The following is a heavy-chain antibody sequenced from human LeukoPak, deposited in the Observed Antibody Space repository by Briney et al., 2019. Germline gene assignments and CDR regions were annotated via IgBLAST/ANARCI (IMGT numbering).Heavy chain of an antibody. J-gene: IGHJ4*02. V-gene: IGHV4-59*01. CDR1: GGSISSYY. CDR3: ASSGAFTISAFDY. CDR2: IYYSGST. D-gene: IGHD3-9*01. Sequence: SETLSLTCTLSGGSISSYYWSWIRHPPGKGLEWIGYIYYSGSTNYNPSLKSRVTISVDTSKNQFSLKLSSVTAADTAVYYCASSGAFTISAFDYWGQGTLVTVSS.